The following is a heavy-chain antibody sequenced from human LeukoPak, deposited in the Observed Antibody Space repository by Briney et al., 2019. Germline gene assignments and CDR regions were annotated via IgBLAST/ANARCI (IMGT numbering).Heavy chain of an antibody. CDR1: GFTFSSYA. CDR3: AKEGASMARAQLFDY. CDR2: ILVSGGGR. J-gene: IGHJ4*02. V-gene: IGHV3-23*01. D-gene: IGHD3-10*01. Sequence: GCLRLSCAASGFTFSSYAMTWVRQAPGKGLEWVSGILVSGGGRYYTDSVKGRFTISRDNTKNTLYLQMHSPRAEDTAVYYCAKEGASMARAQLFDYWGQGTLVT.